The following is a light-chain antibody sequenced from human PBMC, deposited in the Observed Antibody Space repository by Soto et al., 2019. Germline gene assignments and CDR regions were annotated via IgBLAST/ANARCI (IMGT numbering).Light chain of an antibody. CDR3: QQYDSSWT. V-gene: IGKV3-20*01. Sequence: EIVLTQSPGTLSLSPGERATLSCRASQSVPSNFLAWYQQKPGQAPILVIYGVSRRATGIPDRFSGSGSGTGFTLTISRLEPDDFAVYYCQQYDSSWTFGQGTKVEIK. CDR2: GVS. CDR1: QSVPSNF. J-gene: IGKJ1*01.